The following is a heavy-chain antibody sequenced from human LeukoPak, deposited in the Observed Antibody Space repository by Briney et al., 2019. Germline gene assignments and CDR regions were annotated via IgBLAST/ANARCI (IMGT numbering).Heavy chain of an antibody. CDR1: GFTFSSYD. CDR2: IGTAGDT. J-gene: IGHJ5*02. V-gene: IGHV3-13*04. D-gene: IGHD1-26*01. Sequence: GGSLRLSCAAPGFTFSSYDMHWVRQATGKGLEWVSAIGTAGDTYYPGSVKGRFTISRENAKNSLYLQMNSLRAGDTAVYYCARDSGVGFGFDPWGQGTLVTVSS. CDR3: ARDSGVGFGFDP.